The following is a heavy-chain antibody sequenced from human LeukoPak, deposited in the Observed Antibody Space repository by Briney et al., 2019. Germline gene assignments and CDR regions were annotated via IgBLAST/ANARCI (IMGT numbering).Heavy chain of an antibody. Sequence: GGSLRLSCAASGFTFSSYEMNWVRQAPGKGLKWVSYISSSGSTIYYADSVKGRFTISRDNAKNSLYLQMNSLRAEDTAVYYCAIAVAGTTADYWGQGTLVTVSS. CDR3: AIAVAGTTADY. V-gene: IGHV3-48*03. CDR2: ISSSGSTI. J-gene: IGHJ4*02. CDR1: GFTFSSYE. D-gene: IGHD6-19*01.